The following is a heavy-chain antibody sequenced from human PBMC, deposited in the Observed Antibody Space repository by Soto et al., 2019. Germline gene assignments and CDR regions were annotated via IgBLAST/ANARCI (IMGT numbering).Heavy chain of an antibody. CDR3: ARGPPIGHWFDP. J-gene: IGHJ5*02. CDR2: IYYSGST. Sequence: KASETLSLTCTVSGGSITSGAYYWSWIRQHAGKGLEWIGYIYYSGSTDYNPSLKSRVTISLDTSKNHFSLKLSSVTAADTAMYYCARGPPIGHWFDPWGQGTLVTVSS. V-gene: IGHV4-31*03. CDR1: GGSITSGAYY.